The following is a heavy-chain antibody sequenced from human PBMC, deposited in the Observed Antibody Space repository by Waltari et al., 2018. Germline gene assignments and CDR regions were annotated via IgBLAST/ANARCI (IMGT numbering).Heavy chain of an antibody. CDR2: ITADGRSR. V-gene: IGHV3-23*01. Sequence: EGQLLESGGGLVQTGGSLRLSCAAAGFMFSIYPMTWVRQAPGKGLAWVSTITADGRSRNYAASVKGRFTISRDNSKNILDLQMNTLRAEDTAVYFCAKADFGNPYWFFDLWGRGTLLTVSS. J-gene: IGHJ2*01. D-gene: IGHD3-10*01. CDR1: GFMFSIYP. CDR3: AKADFGNPYWFFDL.